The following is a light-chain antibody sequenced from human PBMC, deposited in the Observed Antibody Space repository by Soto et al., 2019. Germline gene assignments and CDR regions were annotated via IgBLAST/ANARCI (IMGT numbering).Light chain of an antibody. CDR3: SSRTSSSTYV. CDR1: SGDVGGSKY. V-gene: IGLV2-14*01. Sequence: QSVLTQPASVSGSPGQSITISCTGTSGDVGGSKYVAWYQHHPGKAPRLLISEVSNRPSGVSNRFSGSKSGNTASLTVSGLQPEDEADYYCSSRTSSSTYVFGTVTKLTVL. CDR2: EVS. J-gene: IGLJ1*01.